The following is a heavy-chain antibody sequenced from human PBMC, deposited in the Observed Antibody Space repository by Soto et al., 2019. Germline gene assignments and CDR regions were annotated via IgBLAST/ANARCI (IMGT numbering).Heavy chain of an antibody. D-gene: IGHD6-19*01. Sequence: PGASLKISCKASGYSFTSYWISWVRQMPGKGLEWMGRIDPSDSYTNYSPSFQGHVTISADKSISTAYLQWSSLKASDTAMYYCARQEQWLVRGSYYYGMDVWGQGTTVTVSS. V-gene: IGHV5-10-1*01. CDR1: GYSFTSYW. CDR3: ARQEQWLVRGSYYYGMDV. J-gene: IGHJ6*02. CDR2: IDPSDSYT.